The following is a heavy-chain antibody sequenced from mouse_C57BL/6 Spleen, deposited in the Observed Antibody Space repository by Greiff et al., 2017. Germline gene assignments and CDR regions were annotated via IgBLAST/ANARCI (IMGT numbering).Heavy chain of an antibody. V-gene: IGHV1-64*01. Sequence: QVQLQQPGAELVKPGASVKLSCKASGYTVTSYWMHWVKQRPGQGLEWIGMIHPNSGSTNYNEKFKSRATLTVDKSSSTAYMQLSSLTSEDSAVYYCARSDYGSTMDDWGQGTSVTVSS. CDR2: IHPNSGST. CDR3: ARSDYGSTMDD. CDR1: GYTVTSYW. D-gene: IGHD1-1*01. J-gene: IGHJ4*01.